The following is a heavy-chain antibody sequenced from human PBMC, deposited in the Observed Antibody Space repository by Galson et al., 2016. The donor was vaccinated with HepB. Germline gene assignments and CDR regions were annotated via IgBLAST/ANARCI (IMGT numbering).Heavy chain of an antibody. CDR3: ATSGGGYHFYYDY. D-gene: IGHD2-21*02. CDR2: ISGTSTYI. J-gene: IGHJ4*02. V-gene: IGHV3-21*01. CDR1: LFSFSTYT. Sequence: SLRLSCAASLFSFSTYTINWLRQAPGKGLERVSSISGTSTYIYYSDSVRGRFTISRDNAKSSLYLHMSSLRAEDTAVYYCATSGGGYHFYYDYWGQGTLVTVSS.